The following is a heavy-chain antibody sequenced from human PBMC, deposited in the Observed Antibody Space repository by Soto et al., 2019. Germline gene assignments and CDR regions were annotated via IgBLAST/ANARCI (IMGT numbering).Heavy chain of an antibody. V-gene: IGHV1-69*06. J-gene: IGHJ4*02. CDR2: TSPIFGSG. Sequence: QVQLVQSGAEVKKPGSSVKVSCKASGGTFSTNPISWVRQAPGQGLEWMGGTSPIFGSGSSTQTFHGRLTITADKYTNTAYMELNSLSSDDTAVYYSARRQSGVFHRYFDSWGQGTLVTVSS. CDR3: ARRQSGVFHRYFDS. D-gene: IGHD2-8*02. CDR1: GGTFSTNP.